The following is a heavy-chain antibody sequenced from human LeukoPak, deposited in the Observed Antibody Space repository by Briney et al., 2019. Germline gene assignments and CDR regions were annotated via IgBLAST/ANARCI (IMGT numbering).Heavy chain of an antibody. CDR2: ISGTGGST. D-gene: IGHD1-26*01. V-gene: IGHV3-23*01. J-gene: IGHJ4*02. CDR1: GFTFNSYA. CDR3: AKDQGGSYTPFDY. Sequence: GGSLRLSCADSGFTFNSYAVNWVRQAPGKGLEWVSTISGTGGSTFYADSVKGRFTISRDNSKNSVYMQMNSLRAEDTAVYYCAKDQGGSYTPFDYWGQGTLVTVSS.